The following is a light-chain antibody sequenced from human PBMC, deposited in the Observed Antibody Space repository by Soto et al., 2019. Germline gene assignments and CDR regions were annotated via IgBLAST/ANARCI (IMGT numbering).Light chain of an antibody. J-gene: IGKJ1*01. CDR2: KAS. Sequence: DIVMTQSPLSLPVTPGEPASISCMSSQSLLHSNGYNYLDWYLQKPGKAPKLLIYKASTLKSGVPSRFSGSGSGTEFTLTISSLQPDDFATYYCQHYNSYSEAFGQGTKVDIK. CDR1: QSLLHSNGYNY. CDR3: QHYNSYSEA. V-gene: IGKV2-28*01.